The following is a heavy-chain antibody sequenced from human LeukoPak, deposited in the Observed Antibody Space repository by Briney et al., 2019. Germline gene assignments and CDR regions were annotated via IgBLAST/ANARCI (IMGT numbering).Heavy chain of an antibody. J-gene: IGHJ5*02. CDR2: ISHSGST. V-gene: IGHV4-34*01. Sequence: SETLSLTCTVYDGSFSGYYWSWIRQPPGKGLEWIGEISHSGSTNYNPSLKSRVTISVDTSKNQFSLKLSSVTAADTAVYYCASDFGGNWLDPWGQGTLVIVSS. CDR1: DGSFSGYY. CDR3: ASDFGGNWLDP. D-gene: IGHD4-23*01.